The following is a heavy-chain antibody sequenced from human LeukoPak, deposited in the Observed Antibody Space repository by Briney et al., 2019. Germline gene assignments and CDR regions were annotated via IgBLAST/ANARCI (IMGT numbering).Heavy chain of an antibody. CDR2: INAGNGNT. D-gene: IGHD6-19*01. CDR3: AREDEAVAPPC. V-gene: IGHV1-3*01. J-gene: IGHJ4*02. Sequence: ASVKVSCKASGYTFTSYAMHWVRQAPGQRLEWMGWINAGNGNTKYSQKFQGRVTITRDTSVSTAYMELSSLRSEDTAAYYCAREDEAVAPPCWGQGTLVTVSS. CDR1: GYTFTSYA.